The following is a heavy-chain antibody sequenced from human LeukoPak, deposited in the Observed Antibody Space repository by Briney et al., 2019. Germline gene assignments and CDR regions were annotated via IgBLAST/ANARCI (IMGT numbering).Heavy chain of an antibody. Sequence: SETLSLTCTVSGGSISSYYWSWIRQPPVKGLEWIGYIYYSGSTNYNPSLKSRVTISVDTSKNQFSLKLSSVTAADTAVYYCAKTVTTLSDAFDIWGQGTMVTVSS. V-gene: IGHV4-59*01. CDR3: AKTVTTLSDAFDI. D-gene: IGHD4-11*01. CDR2: IYYSGST. J-gene: IGHJ3*02. CDR1: GGSISSYY.